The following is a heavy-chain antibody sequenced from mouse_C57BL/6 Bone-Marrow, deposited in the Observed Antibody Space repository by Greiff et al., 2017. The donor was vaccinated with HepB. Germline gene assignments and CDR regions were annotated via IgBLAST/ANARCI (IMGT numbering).Heavy chain of an antibody. V-gene: IGHV14-3*01. J-gene: IGHJ2*01. CDR3: ARGFYYYGSSLDY. D-gene: IGHD1-1*01. Sequence: EVQLKESVAELVRPGASVKLSCTASGFNIKNTYMHWVKQRPEQGLEWIGRIDPANGNTKYAPKFQGKATITADTSSNTAYLQLSSLTSEDTAIYYCARGFYYYGSSLDYWGQGTTLTVSS. CDR1: GFNIKNTY. CDR2: IDPANGNT.